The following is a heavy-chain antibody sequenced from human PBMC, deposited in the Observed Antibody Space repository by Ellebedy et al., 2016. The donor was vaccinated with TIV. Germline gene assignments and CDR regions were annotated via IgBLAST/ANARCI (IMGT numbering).Heavy chain of an antibody. CDR3: ARSSYVWGSANNAFDI. CDR1: GYTFTSYG. Sequence: ASVKVSCXASGYTFTSYGISWVRQAPGQGLEGMGWISAYNGNTKYAQKLQGRVTMTTDTSTSTAYMELRSLRSDDTAVYYCARSSYVWGSANNAFDIWGQGTMVTVSS. J-gene: IGHJ3*02. D-gene: IGHD3-16*01. CDR2: ISAYNGNT. V-gene: IGHV1-18*01.